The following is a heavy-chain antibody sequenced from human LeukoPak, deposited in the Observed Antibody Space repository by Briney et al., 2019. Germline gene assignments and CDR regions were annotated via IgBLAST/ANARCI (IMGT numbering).Heavy chain of an antibody. J-gene: IGHJ4*02. V-gene: IGHV1-2*02. CDR1: GYIFTGYY. D-gene: IGHD5/OR15-5a*01. CDR3: ATARDRNSVYSSLDY. CDR2: INPNSGGT. Sequence: ASVKVSCKASGYIFTGYYMHWVRQAPGQGLEWMGWINPNSGGTNYAQKFQGRVTMTRDTSISTAYMELSSLRSGDTAVYYCATARDRNSVYSSLDYWGQGTLVTGSS.